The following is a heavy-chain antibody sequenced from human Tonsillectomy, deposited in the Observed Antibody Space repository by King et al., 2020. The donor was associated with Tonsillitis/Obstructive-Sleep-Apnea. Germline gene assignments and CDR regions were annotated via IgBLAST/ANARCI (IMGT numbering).Heavy chain of an antibody. Sequence: QLVQSGAEVKKPGESLNISCKGSGYSFTSYWIGWVRHMPGKGLEWMGIIYPGDSDTRYSPSFQGQVTIPADKSTSTAYLQWSSLKASDTAMYYCARLANYCSSTSCYTLGAFDIWGQGTMVTVSS. J-gene: IGHJ3*02. CDR2: IYPGDSDT. V-gene: IGHV5-51*01. CDR1: GYSFTSYW. CDR3: ARLANYCSSTSCYTLGAFDI. D-gene: IGHD2-2*02.